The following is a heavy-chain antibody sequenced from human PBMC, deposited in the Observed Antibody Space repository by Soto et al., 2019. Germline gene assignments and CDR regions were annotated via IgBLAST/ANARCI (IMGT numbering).Heavy chain of an antibody. CDR3: TKSRRSVLMVYGFGGMDV. D-gene: IGHD2-8*01. J-gene: IGHJ6*02. V-gene: IGHV3-23*01. CDR2: ISGSGDGT. Sequence: GGSLRLSCAAFGFTFSSYAMSWVRQAPGKGLEWVSSISGSGDGTYYGDSVKGRFTLSRDTSQKTLYLQMNNLRGEDTAVYFCTKSRRSVLMVYGFGGMDVWGRGTTVTVSS. CDR1: GFTFSSYA.